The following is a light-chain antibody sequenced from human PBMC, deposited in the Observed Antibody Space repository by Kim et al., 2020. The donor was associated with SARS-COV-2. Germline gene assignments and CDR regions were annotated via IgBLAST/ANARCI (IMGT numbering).Light chain of an antibody. V-gene: IGKV3-15*01. Sequence: DIVLTQSPATLSVSPGERATLSCRASQSVRTNVAWYQQKPGQSPRLLIYDASTRATGIPGTFSGSGSGTEFTLTISGLQSEDFAVYYCQQYNKWPQTFGQGTKLEI. J-gene: IGKJ2*01. CDR3: QQYNKWPQT. CDR1: QSVRTN. CDR2: DAS.